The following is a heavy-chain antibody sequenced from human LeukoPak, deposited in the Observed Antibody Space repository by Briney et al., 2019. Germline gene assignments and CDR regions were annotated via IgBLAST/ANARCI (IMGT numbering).Heavy chain of an antibody. V-gene: IGHV3-33*06. D-gene: IGHD3-10*01. J-gene: IGHJ6*02. Sequence: PGGALRLSCAAHGFTLSSYGMHWVRQAPAKGLEKVAVKSYEGSYKYYGDAVKGRFTIYRDNSKHTLSLQMNSVSAEDTGVYYCAKQYYYGSGTLRGMDVWGQGTTVSVSS. CDR2: KSYEGSYK. CDR1: GFTLSSYG. CDR3: AKQYYYGSGTLRGMDV.